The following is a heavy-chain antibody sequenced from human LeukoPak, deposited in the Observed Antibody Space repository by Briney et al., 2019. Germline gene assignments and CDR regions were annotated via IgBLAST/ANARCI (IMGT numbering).Heavy chain of an antibody. D-gene: IGHD3-22*01. CDR3: ARDYLSPYYYDSSGYSHFDY. J-gene: IGHJ4*02. CDR1: GFTFSSYW. V-gene: IGHV3-7*01. CDR2: IKQDGSER. Sequence: GGSLRLSCAASGFTFSSYWMSWVRQAPGKGLEWVANIKQDGSERYYVDSVKGRFTTSRDNAKNSLYLQMNSLRAEDTAVYYCARDYLSPYYYDSSGYSHFDYWGQGTLVTVSS.